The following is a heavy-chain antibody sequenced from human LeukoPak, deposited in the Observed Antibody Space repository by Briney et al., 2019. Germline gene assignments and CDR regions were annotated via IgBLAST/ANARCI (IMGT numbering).Heavy chain of an antibody. CDR1: GFNFNTYS. D-gene: IGHD1-1*01. V-gene: IGHV3-15*01. CDR2: IKNKRDRGTA. J-gene: IGHJ5*01. CDR3: TAVNWKGWLDF. Sequence: GGSLRLSCAVSGFNFNTYSMNWVRQAPGKGLEWVGRIKNKRDRGTADYAAPVKGRFTVSRDDSRNTVYLQMNSLRIEDTAVYYCTAVNWKGWLDFWGQEVLVTVSS.